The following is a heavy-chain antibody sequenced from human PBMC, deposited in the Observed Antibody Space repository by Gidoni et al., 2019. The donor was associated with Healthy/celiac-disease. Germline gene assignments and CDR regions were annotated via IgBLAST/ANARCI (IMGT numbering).Heavy chain of an antibody. CDR1: GFTLINFA. V-gene: IGHV3-30-3*01. D-gene: IGHD1-26*01. CDR2: ISFDGSNK. CDR3: ARSYSGSLEDVFDI. Sequence: QVHLVESGGGVVQPGRSLRLSCAASGFTLINFAMHWVRQAPGKGLGWVAVISFDGSNKYYADSVRGRFTISRDNSKNTLYLQMNSLRAEDTAMYYCARSYSGSLEDVFDIWGQGTMVTVSS. J-gene: IGHJ3*02.